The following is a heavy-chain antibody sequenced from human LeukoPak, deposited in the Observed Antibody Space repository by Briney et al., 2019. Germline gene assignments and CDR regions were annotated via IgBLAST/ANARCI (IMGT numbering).Heavy chain of an antibody. CDR1: GGSISSGGYS. CDR2: ISHGGPT. CDR3: ARLGPHLDF. V-gene: IGHV4-30-2*01. Sequence: SETLSLTCSVSGGSISSGGYSWTWIRQPPGKGLEWIGSISHGGPTSYSPSLKSRVTISIDTSKNQFSLKLTSVTAADTAVYHCARLGPHLDFWGQGALVTVSS. D-gene: IGHD7-27*01. J-gene: IGHJ4*02.